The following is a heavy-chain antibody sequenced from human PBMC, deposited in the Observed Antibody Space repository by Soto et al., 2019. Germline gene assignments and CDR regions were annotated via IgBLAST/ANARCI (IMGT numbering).Heavy chain of an antibody. CDR2: ISTTSRTI. CDR1: GFTFSNYN. V-gene: IGHV3-48*02. J-gene: IGHJ6*02. D-gene: IGHD1-1*01. CDR3: ARDGSRGYDMDV. Sequence: EVQVVESGGGLIQPGGSLRLSCAGSGFTFSNYNMDWVRQAPGKGLEWISYISTTSRTIFYADSVKGRFTISRDNARNSLFLQMNSLRDEDTAVYYCARDGSRGYDMDVWGQGTTVIVS.